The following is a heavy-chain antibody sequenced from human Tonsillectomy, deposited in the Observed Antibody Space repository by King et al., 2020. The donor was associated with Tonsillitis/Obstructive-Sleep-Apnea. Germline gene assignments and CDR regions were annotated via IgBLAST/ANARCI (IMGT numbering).Heavy chain of an antibody. CDR3: AKPTYDSSGYYYSLYFDY. CDR1: GFTFSSYA. CDR2: ISGSGGST. V-gene: IGHV3-23*04. Sequence: VQLVESGGGLVQPGGSLRLSCAASGFTFSSYAMSWVRQAPGKGLEWVSAISGSGGSTYYADSVKGRFTISRDNSKNTLYLQMNSLRAEDTAVYYCAKPTYDSSGYYYSLYFDYWGQGTLVTVSS. J-gene: IGHJ4*02. D-gene: IGHD3-22*01.